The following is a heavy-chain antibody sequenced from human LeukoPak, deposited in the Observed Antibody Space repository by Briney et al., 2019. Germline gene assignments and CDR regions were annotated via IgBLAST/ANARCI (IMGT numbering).Heavy chain of an antibody. D-gene: IGHD3-22*01. CDR2: INWNGGST. CDR1: GFTFDDFG. J-gene: IGHJ4*02. Sequence: GGSLRLSCAASGFTFDDFGMSWVRQAPGKGLEWVSGINWNGGSTGYADSVKGRFTISRDNAKNSLYLEMNSLRAEDTALYHCASRSVHGDGGYYYGYWGQGTLVTVSS. CDR3: ASRSVHGDGGYYYGY. V-gene: IGHV3-20*01.